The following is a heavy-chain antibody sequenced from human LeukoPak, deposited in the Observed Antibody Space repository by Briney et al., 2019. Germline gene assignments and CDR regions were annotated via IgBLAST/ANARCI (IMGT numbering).Heavy chain of an antibody. CDR1: GFTFSDYA. CDR2: IVGGGDRT. CDR3: AKGYKKMAPWYFDL. Sequence: GGSLRLSCAASGFTFSDYAMSWVRQAPGKGLEWVSAIVGGGDRTTYADSVKGRFTISRDNSKNTLYLQMNSLRADDTAVYHCAKGYKKMAPWYFDLWGRGTLVTVSS. V-gene: IGHV3-23*01. J-gene: IGHJ2*01. D-gene: IGHD3-10*01.